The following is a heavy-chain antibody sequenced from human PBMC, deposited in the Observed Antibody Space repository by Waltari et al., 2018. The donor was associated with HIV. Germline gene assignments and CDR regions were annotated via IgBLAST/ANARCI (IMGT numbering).Heavy chain of an antibody. J-gene: IGHJ4*02. D-gene: IGHD3-3*01. CDR2: INEDGRIT. Sequence: EVQLVESGGGLVKRGGSRRLYGAAAVFPFTTDWLRWVRQVPGKGLVWVSRINEDGRITNYEDSVKGRFTISRDNAKDTLLLQMNSLRAEDTAIYYCARDLSGYSDNWGQGTLVTVSS. CDR3: ARDLSGYSDN. CDR1: VFPFTTDW. V-gene: IGHV3-74*01.